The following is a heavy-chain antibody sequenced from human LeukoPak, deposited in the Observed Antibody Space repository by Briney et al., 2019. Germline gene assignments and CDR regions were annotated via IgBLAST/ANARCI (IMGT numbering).Heavy chain of an antibody. J-gene: IGHJ4*02. Sequence: SETLSLTCTVSGYSISSGYYWAWIRQPPGKGLEWIGTIYHSGCTYSNPSLKSRVTISVDTSKNQFSLRLSSVTAADTAVYYCARETGTYSAFDYWGQGTLVTVSS. CDR1: GYSISSGYY. D-gene: IGHD1-26*01. V-gene: IGHV4-38-2*02. CDR2: IYHSGCT. CDR3: ARETGTYSAFDY.